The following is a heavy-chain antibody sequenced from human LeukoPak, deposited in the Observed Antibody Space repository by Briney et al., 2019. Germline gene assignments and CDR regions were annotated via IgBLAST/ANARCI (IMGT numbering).Heavy chain of an antibody. CDR2: IWYDGSNK. Sequence: PGRSLRLSCAASGFTFSSYGMHWVRQAPGKGLEWVTVIWYDGSNKYYADSVKGRFTISRDISKNTLYLQMNSLRAEDTAVYYCARAESMDVWGQGTTVTVSS. CDR1: GFTFSSYG. CDR3: ARAESMDV. J-gene: IGHJ6*02. V-gene: IGHV3-33*01.